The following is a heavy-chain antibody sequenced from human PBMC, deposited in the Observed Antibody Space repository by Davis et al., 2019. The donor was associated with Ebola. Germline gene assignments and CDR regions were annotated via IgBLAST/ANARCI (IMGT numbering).Heavy chain of an antibody. D-gene: IGHD5-18*01. Sequence: PGGSLRLSCAASGFTFSSYAMHWVRQPPGKGLEWVAVISFDGSNKYYADSVKGRFTVSRDDSENTLYLQMNSLRAEDTAVYYCARGVDAATPDYWGQGTLVTVSS. J-gene: IGHJ4*02. CDR2: ISFDGSNK. V-gene: IGHV3-30-3*01. CDR3: ARGVDAATPDY. CDR1: GFTFSSYA.